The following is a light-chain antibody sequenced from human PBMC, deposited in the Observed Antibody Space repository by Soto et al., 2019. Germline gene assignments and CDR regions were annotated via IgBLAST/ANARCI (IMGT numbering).Light chain of an antibody. CDR1: SSDVGTYNL. V-gene: IGLV2-23*01. CDR3: CSYAPSRTLL. CDR2: EGN. J-gene: IGLJ3*02. Sequence: QSALTQPASVSGSPGQSITISCTGTSSDVGTYNLVTWYQQHPGKVPKLILYEGNKRPSGVSDRFSASKSGNTASLTISGPQAEDEADYYCCSYAPSRTLLFGGGTKVTVL.